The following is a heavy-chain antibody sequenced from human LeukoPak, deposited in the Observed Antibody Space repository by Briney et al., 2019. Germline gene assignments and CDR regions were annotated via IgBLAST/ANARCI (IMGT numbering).Heavy chain of an antibody. CDR3: TRNPYGDYYFDY. V-gene: IGHV3-30*19. D-gene: IGHD4-17*01. CDR1: GFIFSNYG. Sequence: GRSLRLSCAASGFIFSNYGMSWVRQAPGKGLEWVAVISYDGTKKYYADSVKGRFTISRDNSKNTVYLQMNSLRAEDTAVYYCTRNPYGDYYFDYWGQGILVTVSS. J-gene: IGHJ4*02. CDR2: ISYDGTKK.